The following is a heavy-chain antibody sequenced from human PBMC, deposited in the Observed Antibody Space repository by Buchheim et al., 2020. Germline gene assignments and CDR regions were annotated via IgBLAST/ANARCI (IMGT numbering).Heavy chain of an antibody. V-gene: IGHV4-34*01. CDR2: INHSGST. CDR3: ARGPDVGYFDWLTDYYGMDV. D-gene: IGHD3-9*01. J-gene: IGHJ6*02. Sequence: QVQLQQWGAGLLKPSETLSLTCAVYGGSFSGYYWSWIRQPPGKGLEWIGEINHSGSTNYNPSLKSRVTISVDTSKHQFSLKLSSVTAADTAVYYCARGPDVGYFDWLTDYYGMDVWGQGTT. CDR1: GGSFSGYY.